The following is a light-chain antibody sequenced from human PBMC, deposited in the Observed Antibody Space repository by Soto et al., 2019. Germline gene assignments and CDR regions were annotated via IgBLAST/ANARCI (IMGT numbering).Light chain of an antibody. J-gene: IGLJ1*01. CDR3: GSYTTSSNYV. CDR2: DVS. CDR1: ISDVGSYNY. V-gene: IGLV2-14*03. Sequence: SVLTQPASVSGSPGQSITISCTGTISDVGSYNYVSWYQQYPGKAPKLMIYDVSTRPSGVSDRFSGSKSGNTASLTISGLRAEDEADYYCGSYTTSSNYVFGTGTKV.